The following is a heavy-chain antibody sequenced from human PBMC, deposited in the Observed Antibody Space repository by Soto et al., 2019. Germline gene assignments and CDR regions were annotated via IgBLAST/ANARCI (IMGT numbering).Heavy chain of an antibody. V-gene: IGHV4-59*08. Sequence: SETLSLTCTVSGDSISAYYWTWIRQPPGKGLEWIGHIYYSGSTNYNPSLKSRVTISLDTSKSQFSLKLSSVTAADTAVYYCARHRGNSAYDCFDYWGQVTPVTVS. D-gene: IGHD5-12*01. J-gene: IGHJ4*02. CDR2: IYYSGST. CDR1: GDSISAYY. CDR3: ARHRGNSAYDCFDY.